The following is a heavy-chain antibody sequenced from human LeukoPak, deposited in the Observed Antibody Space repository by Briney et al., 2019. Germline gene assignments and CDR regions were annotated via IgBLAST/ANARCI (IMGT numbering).Heavy chain of an antibody. D-gene: IGHD3-10*01. CDR3: ARDLVEFGELLDTLYYYYYGMDV. CDR1: GYTFTGYY. J-gene: IGHJ6*02. CDR2: INPNSGGT. Sequence: GASVKVSCKASGYTFTGYYMHWVRQAPGQGLEWMGWINPNSGGTNYAQKFQGRVTMTRDTSISTAYMELSRLRSDDTAVYYCARDLVEFGELLDTLYYYYYGMDVWGQGTTVTVSS. V-gene: IGHV1-2*02.